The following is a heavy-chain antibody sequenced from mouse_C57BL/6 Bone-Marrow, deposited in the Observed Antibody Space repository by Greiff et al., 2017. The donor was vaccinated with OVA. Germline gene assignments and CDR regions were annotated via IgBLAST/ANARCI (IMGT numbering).Heavy chain of an antibody. CDR2: ISDGGSYT. CDR1: GFTFSSYA. Sequence: EVKVVESGGGLVKPGGSLKLSCAASGFTFSSYAMSWVRQTPEKRLEWVATISDGGSYTNYPDNVKGRFTISRDNAKNNLYLQMSHLKSEDTAMYYCARDGDSSYYYAMDYWGQGTSVTVSS. V-gene: IGHV5-4*01. CDR3: ARDGDSSYYYAMDY. J-gene: IGHJ4*01.